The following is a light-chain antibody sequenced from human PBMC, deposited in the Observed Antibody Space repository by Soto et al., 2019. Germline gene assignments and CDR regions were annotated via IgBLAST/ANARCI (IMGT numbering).Light chain of an antibody. CDR2: DVT. CDR1: RSDIGDYNY. J-gene: IGLJ3*02. CDR3: CSYAGKFTWV. Sequence: QSALTQPRSVSGSPGQSVTISCAGTRSDIGDYNYVSWYQQHPGKAPILIIFDVTKRPSGVPDRLSGSKSGNTASLTISGLQAEDEAYYYCCSYAGKFTWVFGGGTKLTVL. V-gene: IGLV2-11*01.